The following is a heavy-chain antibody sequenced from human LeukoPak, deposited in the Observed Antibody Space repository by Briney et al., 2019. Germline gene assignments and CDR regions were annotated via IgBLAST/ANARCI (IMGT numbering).Heavy chain of an antibody. V-gene: IGHV4-34*01. CDR1: GGSFSGYY. D-gene: IGHD3-10*02. Sequence: SETLSLTCAVYGGSFSGYYWSWIRQPPGKGLEWIGEINHSGGTNYNPSLKSRVTISVDTSKNQFSLKLSSVTAADTAVYYCARVFKGFDYWGQGTLVTVSS. J-gene: IGHJ4*02. CDR3: ARVFKGFDY. CDR2: INHSGGT.